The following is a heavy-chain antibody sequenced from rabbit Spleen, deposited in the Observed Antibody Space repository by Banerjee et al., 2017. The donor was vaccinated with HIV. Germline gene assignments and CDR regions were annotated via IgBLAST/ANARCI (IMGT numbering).Heavy chain of an antibody. V-gene: IGHV1S40*01. Sequence: QSLEESGGDLVKPGASLTLTCTASGFSFSSGYFMCWVRQAPGKGLEWIACISTSSGNTYYASWAKGRFTISKTSSTTVTLQMTSLTAADTATYFCARRYDGSAAYGGAAFDPWGPGTLVTVS. D-gene: IGHD4-2*01. CDR3: ARRYDGSAAYGGAAFDP. J-gene: IGHJ2*01. CDR2: ISTSSGNT. CDR1: GFSFSSGYF.